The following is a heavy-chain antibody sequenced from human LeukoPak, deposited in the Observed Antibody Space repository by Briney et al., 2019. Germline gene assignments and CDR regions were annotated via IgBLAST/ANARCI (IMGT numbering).Heavy chain of an antibody. CDR1: GYTFTQQW. Sequence: GESLKISCKASGYTFTQQWIGWVRQMSGSGLEWMGIIYPRDSDTIYSPSFQGHVTISADTSINTAYLEWSSLEASHTAIYYCARHSDVIAAIWGQGTLVTVSS. D-gene: IGHD3-10*01. CDR2: IYPRDSDT. V-gene: IGHV5-51*01. J-gene: IGHJ4*02. CDR3: ARHSDVIAAI.